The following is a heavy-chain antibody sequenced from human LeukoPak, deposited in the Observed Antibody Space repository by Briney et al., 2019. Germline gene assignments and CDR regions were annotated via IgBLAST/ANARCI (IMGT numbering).Heavy chain of an antibody. D-gene: IGHD3-22*01. CDR1: GGTFSSYA. J-gene: IGHJ4*02. CDR3: ARGSHYYDSSGSNDY. CDR2: INPSGGST. Sequence: ASVKVSCKASGGTFSSYAISWVRQAPGQGLEWMGIINPSGGSTSYAQKFQGRVTMTRDTSTSTVYMELSSLRSEDTAVYYCARGSHYYDSSGSNDYWGQGTLVTVSS. V-gene: IGHV1-46*01.